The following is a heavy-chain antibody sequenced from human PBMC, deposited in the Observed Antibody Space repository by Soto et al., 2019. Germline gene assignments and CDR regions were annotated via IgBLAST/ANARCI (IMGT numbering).Heavy chain of an antibody. J-gene: IGHJ3*02. D-gene: IGHD6-13*01. CDR1: GFTFSDYY. Sequence: QVQLVESGGGLVKPGGSLRLSCAASGFTFSDYYMSWIRQAPGKGLEWVSYIRSSPNYTDYADSVKGRFTISRDNAKNSLYLQMNSLRAEDTAVYYCARRRWDAFAIWGQGTMVTVSS. CDR3: ARRRWDAFAI. V-gene: IGHV3-11*05. CDR2: IRSSPNYT.